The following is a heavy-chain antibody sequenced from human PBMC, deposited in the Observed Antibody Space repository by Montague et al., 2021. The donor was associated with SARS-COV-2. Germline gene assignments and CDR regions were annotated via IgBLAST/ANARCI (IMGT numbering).Heavy chain of an antibody. CDR3: ARGTGQQLVFSYVYYGMDI. V-gene: IGHV4-34*01. D-gene: IGHD5-24*01. CDR2: ITHAGNR. J-gene: IGHJ6*02. Sequence: SETLSLTCAVYGGSSTNYFWTWIRQTPAKGLEWIGEITHAGNRDFNPSXXGRVILSVAKSKSHFSLKLTSVTATDTGVYYCARGTGQQLVFSYVYYGMDIWGQGTTVSVSS. CDR1: GGSSTNYF.